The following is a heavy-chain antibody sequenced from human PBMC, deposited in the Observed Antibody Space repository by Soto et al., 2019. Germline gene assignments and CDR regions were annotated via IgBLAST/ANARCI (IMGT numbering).Heavy chain of an antibody. Sequence: GASVKVSCKASGYTFTGYYMHWLRQAPGQGPEWMGWINPNSGGTNYAQKFQGRVTMTRDTSISTAYMELSRLRSDDTAVYYCARDTRIAVAGTDAFDIWGQGTMVTVSS. CDR1: GYTFTGYY. CDR2: INPNSGGT. D-gene: IGHD6-19*01. J-gene: IGHJ3*02. V-gene: IGHV1-2*02. CDR3: ARDTRIAVAGTDAFDI.